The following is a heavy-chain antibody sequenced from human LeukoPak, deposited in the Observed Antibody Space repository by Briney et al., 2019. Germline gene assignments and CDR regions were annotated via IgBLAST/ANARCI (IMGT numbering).Heavy chain of an antibody. CDR3: AKDNFAFCPTALCPIDF. J-gene: IGHJ4*02. CDR1: GFTFSSSG. D-gene: IGHD3-3*02. Sequence: GGSLRLSCAASGFTFSSSGIHWVRQAPGMGLEWVAFISYDGSYKVYTDSVKGRFTISRDNSRNTLYLQMSSLRAEDSAVYYCAKDNFAFCPTALCPIDFWGQGTQVTVSS. V-gene: IGHV3-30*02. CDR2: ISYDGSYK.